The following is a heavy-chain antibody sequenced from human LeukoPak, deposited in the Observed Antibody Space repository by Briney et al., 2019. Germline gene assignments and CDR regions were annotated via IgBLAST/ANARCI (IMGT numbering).Heavy chain of an antibody. D-gene: IGHD2-8*01. Sequence: SETLSLTCAVYNGSFSGYYWSWIRQSPGKGLEWIGEVTPGGNTNYNPSLRSRVTISLGTSKNHFSLNLRSVTAADTAVYNCARAAWNGGGGFDPWGQGTLVTVSS. CDR2: VTPGGNT. J-gene: IGHJ5*02. CDR1: NGSFSGYY. CDR3: ARAAWNGGGGFDP. V-gene: IGHV4-34*01.